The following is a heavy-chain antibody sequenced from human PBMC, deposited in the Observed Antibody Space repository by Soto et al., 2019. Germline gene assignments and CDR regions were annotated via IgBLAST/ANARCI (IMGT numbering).Heavy chain of an antibody. D-gene: IGHD3-10*01. V-gene: IGHV1-18*04. CDR2: ISGYNGKT. CDR1: GYTFTSFG. Sequence: ASVKVSCKTSGYTFTSFGVSWVRQAPGQGLEWMGWISGYNGKTKYAQTLRGRVTMTADTSTSTVYMELRGLRSDDTAVYFCARDKMLDDHGLGTYDYWGQRTTVTVSS. J-gene: IGHJ4*02. CDR3: ARDKMLDDHGLGTYDY.